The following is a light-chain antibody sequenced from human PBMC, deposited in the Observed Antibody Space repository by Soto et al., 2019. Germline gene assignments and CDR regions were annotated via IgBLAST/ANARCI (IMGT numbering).Light chain of an antibody. Sequence: DLQMTQSPSSLSASVGDRVTITCRASQSISSYLHWYQQKPGKAPKVLIYAASNLQSGVPSRFSGTGSGTDFTRTISSLQPEDFAIYYCQQSYTAPHTFGGGTKVEI. CDR3: QQSYTAPHT. CDR2: AAS. J-gene: IGKJ4*01. CDR1: QSISSY. V-gene: IGKV1-39*01.